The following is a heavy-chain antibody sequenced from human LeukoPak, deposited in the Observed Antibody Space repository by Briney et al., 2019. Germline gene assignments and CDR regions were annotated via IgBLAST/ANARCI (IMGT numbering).Heavy chain of an antibody. CDR2: IYSGGST. J-gene: IGHJ1*01. V-gene: IGHV3-53*01. CDR1: GFTVSSNY. CDR3: AKAGGIRPVAY. Sequence: GGSLRLSCAASGFTVSSNYMSWVRQAPGKGREWVSVIYSGGSTYYADSVKGRFTISRDISKNTVYLRMSSLRAEDTAVYYCAKAGGIRPVAYWGQGTLVSVSS. D-gene: IGHD3-16*01.